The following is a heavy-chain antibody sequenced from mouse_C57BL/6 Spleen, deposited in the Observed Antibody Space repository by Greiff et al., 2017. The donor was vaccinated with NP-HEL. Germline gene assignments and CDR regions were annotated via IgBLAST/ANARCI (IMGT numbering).Heavy chain of an antibody. J-gene: IGHJ1*03. D-gene: IGHD4-1*01. CDR3: ARKERGRGYYEV. Sequence: VKLVESGPGLVQPSQSLSITCTVSGFSLTSYGVHWVRQSPGKGLEWLGVIWSGGSTDYNAAFISRLSISKDNSNSQVFVKMNSLQADETAIYYCARKERGRGYYEVWGTGTTVTVCS. CDR2: IWSGGST. CDR1: GFSLTSYG. V-gene: IGHV2-2*01.